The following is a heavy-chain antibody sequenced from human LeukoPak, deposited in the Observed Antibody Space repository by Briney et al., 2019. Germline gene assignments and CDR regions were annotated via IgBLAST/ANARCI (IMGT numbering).Heavy chain of an antibody. D-gene: IGHD1-7*01. CDR1: GGSISSGGYY. CDR2: IYYSGST. V-gene: IGHV4-31*03. CDR3: ARAGEYNWNYGIDY. J-gene: IGHJ4*02. Sequence: PSQTLSLTCTVSGGSISSGGYYWSWIRQHPGKGLEWIGYIYYSGSTYYNPSLKSRVTISVDTSKNQFSLKLSSVTAADTAVYYRARAGEYNWNYGIDYWGQGTLVTVSS.